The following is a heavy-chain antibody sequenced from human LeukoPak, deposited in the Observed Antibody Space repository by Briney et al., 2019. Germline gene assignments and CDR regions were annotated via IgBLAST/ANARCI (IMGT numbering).Heavy chain of an antibody. V-gene: IGHV3-9*01. CDR2: ISWNSGSI. J-gene: IGHJ4*02. D-gene: IGHD5-12*01. Sequence: PGGSLRLSCAASGFTFDDYAMHWVRQAPGKGLEWVSGISWNSGSIGYADSVKGRFTISRDNAKNSLYLQMNSLRAEDTAVYYCARLGIVATIDYWGQGTLVTVSS. CDR1: GFTFDDYA. CDR3: ARLGIVATIDY.